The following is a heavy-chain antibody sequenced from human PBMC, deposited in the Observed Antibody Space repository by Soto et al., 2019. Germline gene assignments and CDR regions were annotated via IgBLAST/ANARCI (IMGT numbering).Heavy chain of an antibody. CDR2: INPSGGST. J-gene: IGHJ4*02. D-gene: IGHD3-10*01. V-gene: IGHV1-46*01. CDR3: ARDPHYYGSGSYYIFDY. CDR1: GYTFTSYY. Sequence: QVQLVQSGAEVKKPGASVKVSCKASGYTFTSYYMHWVRQAPGQGLEWMGIINPSGGSTSYAQKFQGRVTMTRDTATSTVYMELRSLGSEDTAVSYRARDPHYYGSGSYYIFDYWAQGTLVTVSS.